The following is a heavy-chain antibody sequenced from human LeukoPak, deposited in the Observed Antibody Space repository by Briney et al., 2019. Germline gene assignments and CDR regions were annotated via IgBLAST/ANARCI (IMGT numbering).Heavy chain of an antibody. Sequence: SVKVSCKASGGTFSSYAVSWVRQAPGQGLEWMGGIIPIFGTANYAQKFQGRVTITTDESTSTAYMELSSLRSEDTAVYYCAREGDGYNGVFDYWGQGTLVTVSS. V-gene: IGHV1-69*05. J-gene: IGHJ4*02. CDR2: IIPIFGTA. CDR3: AREGDGYNGVFDY. D-gene: IGHD5-24*01. CDR1: GGTFSSYA.